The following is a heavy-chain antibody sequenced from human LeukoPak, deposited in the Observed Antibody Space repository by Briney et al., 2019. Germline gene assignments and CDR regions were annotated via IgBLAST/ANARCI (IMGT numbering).Heavy chain of an antibody. V-gene: IGHV3-49*03. Sequence: PGGSLRLSCTASGFTFGDYAMSWIRQAPGKGLEWVGFIRSKAYGETADCAASVKGRFTISRDDSKAIAYLQMNSLKTEDTAVYHYTRDRGAYNLYDYWGQGTLVTVSS. CDR3: TRDRGAYNLYDY. J-gene: IGHJ4*02. CDR2: IRSKAYGETA. CDR1: GFTFGDYA. D-gene: IGHD1-1*01.